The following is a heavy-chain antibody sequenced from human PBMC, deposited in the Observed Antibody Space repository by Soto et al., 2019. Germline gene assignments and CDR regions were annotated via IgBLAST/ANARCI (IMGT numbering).Heavy chain of an antibody. CDR2: ISGSGGNT. J-gene: IGHJ6*02. D-gene: IGHD3-16*01. Sequence: GGALTLSCAASGFTFSPYAMTWVRQAPGKGLEWGSSISGSGGNTNYADSVKGRFTVSRDKSKRTLSLHMNSLTEADTAIYYCAKGLRRLLRTQYYYGLDLWGRGTTVTVSS. CDR3: AKGLRRLLRTQYYYGLDL. CDR1: GFTFSPYA. V-gene: IGHV3-23*01.